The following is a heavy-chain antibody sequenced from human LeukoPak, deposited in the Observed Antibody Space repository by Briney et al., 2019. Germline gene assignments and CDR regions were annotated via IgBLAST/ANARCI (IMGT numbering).Heavy chain of an antibody. D-gene: IGHD6-13*01. CDR2: IKQDGSEK. V-gene: IGHV3-7*01. Sequence: GGSLRLSCAASGFTFTRYWMGWVRQAPGRGLEWVANIKQDGSEKYYVDSVKGRFTISRDNVKNSLYLQMNSLRAEDTAVYYCAREGRSSSWNDWYFDLWGRGTLVTVSS. CDR3: AREGRSSSWNDWYFDL. CDR1: GFTFTRYW. J-gene: IGHJ2*01.